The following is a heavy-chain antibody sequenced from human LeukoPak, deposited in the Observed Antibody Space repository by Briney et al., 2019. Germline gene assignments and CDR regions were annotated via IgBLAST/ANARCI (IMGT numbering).Heavy chain of an antibody. D-gene: IGHD1-1*01. J-gene: IGHJ6*04. CDR2: ISSDGSST. Sequence: GGSLRLSCAASGFTFSSYWMHWVRQAPGKGLVWVSRISSDGSSTSYADSVKGRFTISRDNAKNTLYLQMNSLRAEDTAVYYCARDLNWNELYGMDVWGKGTTVTVSS. V-gene: IGHV3-74*01. CDR1: GFTFSSYW. CDR3: ARDLNWNELYGMDV.